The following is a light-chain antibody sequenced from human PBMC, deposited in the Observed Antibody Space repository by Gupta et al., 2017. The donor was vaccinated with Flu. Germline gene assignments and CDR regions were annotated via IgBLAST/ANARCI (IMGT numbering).Light chain of an antibody. CDR2: AVK. CDR1: RDDIGGYDY. CDR3: NSETTTNTPAV. Sequence: SAAPQSPSVSAAPTQSLTISCTGTRDDIGGYDYVSWYQQHPGNAPKLIIYAVKRRRAGVTYRFSGSKSDNTTPLTSYGVQAEDEADYYCNSETTTNTPAVFGGGTKLTGL. V-gene: IGLV2-14*01. J-gene: IGLJ3*02.